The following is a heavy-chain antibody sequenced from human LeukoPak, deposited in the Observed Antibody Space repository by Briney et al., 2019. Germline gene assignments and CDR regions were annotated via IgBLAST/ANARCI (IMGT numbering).Heavy chain of an antibody. J-gene: IGHJ4*02. CDR1: GGSISSSNW. Sequence: SETLSLTCAVSGGSISSSNWWSWVRQPPGKGLEWIGEMYHSGRTYYNPSLKRRVTISVDKCTHQFSRKLSSVTAADTAVYYCARDTPRYCSSTSCYVIDYWGQGTLVTVSS. V-gene: IGHV4-4*02. CDR3: ARDTPRYCSSTSCYVIDY. CDR2: MYHSGRT. D-gene: IGHD2-2*01.